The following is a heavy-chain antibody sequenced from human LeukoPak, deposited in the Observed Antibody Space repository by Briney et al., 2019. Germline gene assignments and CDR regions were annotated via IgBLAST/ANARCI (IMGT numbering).Heavy chain of an antibody. V-gene: IGHV1-2*02. D-gene: IGHD4-23*01. Sequence: ASVKVSCKASGYTFTGYYMHWVRQAPGQGLEWMGWINPNSGGTYYAQKFQGRVAMTSDTSISTAYMELSRLRSDNTAVYYCARDLYGGTSATFDYWGQGTLVTVSS. CDR3: ARDLYGGTSATFDY. J-gene: IGHJ4*02. CDR1: GYTFTGYY. CDR2: INPNSGGT.